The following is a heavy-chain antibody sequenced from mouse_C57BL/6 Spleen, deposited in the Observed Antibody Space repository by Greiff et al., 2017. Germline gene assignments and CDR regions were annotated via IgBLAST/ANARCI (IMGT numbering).Heavy chain of an antibody. CDR2: ISSGSSTI. Sequence: EVNLVESGGGLVKPGGSLKLSCAASGFTFSDYGMHWVRQAPEKGLEWVAYISSGSSTIYYADTVKGRFTISRDNAKNTLFLQMTSLRSEDTAMYYCARKDGYYVGDAMDYWGQGTSVTVSS. CDR1: GFTFSDYG. J-gene: IGHJ4*01. V-gene: IGHV5-17*01. D-gene: IGHD2-3*01. CDR3: ARKDGYYVGDAMDY.